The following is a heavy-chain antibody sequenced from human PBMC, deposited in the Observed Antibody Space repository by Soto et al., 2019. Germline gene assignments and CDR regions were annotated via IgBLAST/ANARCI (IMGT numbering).Heavy chain of an antibody. CDR3: ARGNKEVQLWFGNWFDP. V-gene: IGHV4-30-4*01. Sequence: SETLSLTCTVSGGSISSGDYYWSWIRQPPGKGLEWIGYIYYSGSTYYNPSLKSRVTISVDTSKNQFSLKLSSVTAAGTAVYYCARGNKEVQLWFGNWFDPWGQGTLVTVSS. D-gene: IGHD5-18*01. CDR2: IYYSGST. CDR1: GGSISSGDYY. J-gene: IGHJ5*02.